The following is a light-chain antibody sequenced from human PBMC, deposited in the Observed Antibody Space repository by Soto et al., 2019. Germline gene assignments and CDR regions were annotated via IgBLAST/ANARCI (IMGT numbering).Light chain of an antibody. J-gene: IGLJ3*02. CDR3: QSYDSSLSGWV. Sequence: QSVLTQPPSVSGAPGQRVTISCTGSSCNIGAGYDVHWYQQLPGTAPKLLIYGNSNRPSGVPDRFSGSTSGTSASLAITGLQAEDEADYYCQSYDSSLSGWVFGGGTKVTVL. V-gene: IGLV1-40*01. CDR1: SCNIGAGYD. CDR2: GNS.